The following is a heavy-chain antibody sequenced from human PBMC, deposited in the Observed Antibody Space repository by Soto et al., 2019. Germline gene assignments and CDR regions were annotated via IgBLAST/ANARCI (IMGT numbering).Heavy chain of an antibody. D-gene: IGHD3-9*01. V-gene: IGHV3-30*18. J-gene: IGHJ4*02. CDR1: GFTFSNYG. CDR3: AKDLFRSFDWTPVGY. Sequence: QVQLVESGGGLVQPGRSLRLSCAASGFTFSNYGMHWVRQAPGKGLEWVADISYDGSKKYYADSVKGRVTISRDNSKNTLYLQMNSRRAEDTAGYYCAKDLFRSFDWTPVGYWGQGTLVTVSS. CDR2: ISYDGSKK.